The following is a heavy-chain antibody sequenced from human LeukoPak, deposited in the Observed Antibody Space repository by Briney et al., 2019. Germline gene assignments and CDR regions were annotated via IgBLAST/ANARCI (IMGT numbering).Heavy chain of an antibody. V-gene: IGHV3-43*01. CDR1: GFTFADYS. J-gene: IGHJ4*02. D-gene: IGHD6-13*01. CDR2: INRNGGAI. CDR3: ARVRYSPDY. Sequence: GGSLRLSCSASGFTFADYSMHWVRQAPGKGLEWVSVINRNGGAIKYADSVKGRFIISRDNSKNSLYLQMNSLRTEDTALYYCARVRYSPDYWGQGTLVTVSS.